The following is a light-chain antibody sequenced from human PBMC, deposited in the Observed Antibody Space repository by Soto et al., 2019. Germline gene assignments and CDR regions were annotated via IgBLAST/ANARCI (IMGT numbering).Light chain of an antibody. J-gene: IGLJ1*01. V-gene: IGLV2-14*01. Sequence: QSMLTPPASVSGSPGHSITISSIGTSSDVGGYNYVSWYQQHPGKAPKLMIYDVSNRPSGVSNRFSGAKSGNTASLTISGLQAEDEADYYCSSYTSSSTYVFGTGTKVTVL. CDR1: SSDVGGYNY. CDR3: SSYTSSSTYV. CDR2: DVS.